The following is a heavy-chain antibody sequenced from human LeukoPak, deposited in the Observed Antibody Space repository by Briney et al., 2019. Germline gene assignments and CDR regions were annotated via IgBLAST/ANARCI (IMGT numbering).Heavy chain of an antibody. Sequence: SETLSLTCTVSGGSISSYYWSWIRQPAGKGLEWIGRIYTSGSTNYNPSLKSRVTISVDTYKNQFSLKLNSVTAADTAVYYCARAYPNWGSDYWGQGTLVTVSS. D-gene: IGHD7-27*01. V-gene: IGHV4-4*07. CDR3: ARAYPNWGSDY. CDR2: IYTSGST. J-gene: IGHJ4*02. CDR1: GGSISSYY.